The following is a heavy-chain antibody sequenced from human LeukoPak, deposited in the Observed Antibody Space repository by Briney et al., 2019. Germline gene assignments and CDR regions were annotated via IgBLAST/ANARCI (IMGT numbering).Heavy chain of an antibody. J-gene: IGHJ4*02. CDR2: INVDGVNT. D-gene: IGHD3-22*01. Sequence: PGGSLRLSSAASGFPFRGNRMYWVRQGPGGGLVWGSGINVDGVNTKYVDSVRGPFTTSRDTAKSTLYLHMNSLRDTDAAVYYCASTDYFDRWGQGTLVTVSS. CDR3: ASTDYFDR. CDR1: GFPFRGNR. V-gene: IGHV3-74*01.